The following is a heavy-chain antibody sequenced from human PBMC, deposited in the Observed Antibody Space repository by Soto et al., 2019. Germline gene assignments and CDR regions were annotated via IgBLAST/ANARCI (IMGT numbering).Heavy chain of an antibody. CDR1: GGTFSSYA. Sequence: SVKVSCKASGGTFSSYAISWVRQAPGQGLEWMGGIIPIFGTANYAQKFQGRVTITADESTSTAYMELSSLISEDTAVYYCAKDPIVATYYAFDIWGQGTMVTVAS. J-gene: IGHJ3*02. V-gene: IGHV1-69*13. D-gene: IGHD5-12*01. CDR3: AKDPIVATYYAFDI. CDR2: IIPIFGTA.